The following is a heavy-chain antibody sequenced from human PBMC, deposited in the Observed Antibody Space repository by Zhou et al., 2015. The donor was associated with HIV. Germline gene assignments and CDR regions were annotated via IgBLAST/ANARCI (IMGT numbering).Heavy chain of an antibody. J-gene: IGHJ6*02. CDR3: ARERRSGWYEFTHYYYGMDV. CDR1: GYTFTSYY. CDR2: INPSGGST. Sequence: QVQLVQSGAEVKKPGASVKVSCKASGYTFTSYYMHWVRQAPGQGLEWMGIINPSGGSTSYAQKFQGRVTMTRDTSTSTVYMELSSLRSEDTAVYYCARERRSGWYEFTHYYYGMDVWDQGP. V-gene: IGHV1-46*01. D-gene: IGHD6-19*01.